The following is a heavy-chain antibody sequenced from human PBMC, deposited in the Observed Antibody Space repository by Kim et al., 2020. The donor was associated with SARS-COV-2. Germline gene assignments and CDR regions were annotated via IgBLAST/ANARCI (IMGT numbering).Heavy chain of an antibody. J-gene: IGHJ4*01. CDR3: ARTSAGSGIAAATDFDY. Sequence: SETLSLTCAVYGGSFSGYYWSWIRQPPGKGLEWIGEINHSGSTNYNPSLKSRVTISVDTSKNQFSLKLSSVTAADTAVYYCARTSAGSGIAAATDFDYWG. D-gene: IGHD6-13*01. V-gene: IGHV4-34*01. CDR2: INHSGST. CDR1: GGSFSGYY.